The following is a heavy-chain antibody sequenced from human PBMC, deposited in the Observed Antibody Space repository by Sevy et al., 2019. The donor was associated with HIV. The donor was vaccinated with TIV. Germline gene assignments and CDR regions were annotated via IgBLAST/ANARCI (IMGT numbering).Heavy chain of an antibody. CDR3: ARAMGV. V-gene: IGHV3-7*01. CDR2: INQDGSEL. Sequence: GGSLRLSCVGAGISISSHWMNWVRQSPGKGLEWVANINQDGSELYYGGSVKGRFTISRDNARNSGYLQMHSLSVEDSGVYYCARAMGVWGQGTTVTVSS. CDR1: GISISSHW. J-gene: IGHJ6*02.